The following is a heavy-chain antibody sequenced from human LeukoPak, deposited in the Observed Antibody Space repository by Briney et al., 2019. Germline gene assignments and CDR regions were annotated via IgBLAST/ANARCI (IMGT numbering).Heavy chain of an antibody. J-gene: IGHJ6*02. CDR1: GYSFTSYW. Sequence: GESLKISCKGSGYSFTSYWIGWVRQLPGKGLEWMGIIYPGDSDTRYSPSFQGQVTISADKSISTAYLQWSSLKASDTAMYYCARHVVTTRNRYYYGMDVWGQGTTVTVSS. V-gene: IGHV5-51*01. CDR2: IYPGDSDT. D-gene: IGHD4-11*01. CDR3: ARHVVTTRNRYYYGMDV.